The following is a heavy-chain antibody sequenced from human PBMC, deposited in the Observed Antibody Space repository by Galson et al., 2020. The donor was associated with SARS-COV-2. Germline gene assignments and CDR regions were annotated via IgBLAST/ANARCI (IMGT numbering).Heavy chain of an antibody. J-gene: IGHJ4*02. CDR1: GFTFSSYS. CDR3: ASVGHYDSSGYYRRQGHFDY. D-gene: IGHD3-22*01. Sequence: QAGGSLRLSCAASGFTFSSYSMNWVRQAPGKGLEWVSYISSSSSTIYYADSVKGRFTISRDNAKNSLYLQMNSLRAEDTAVYYCASVGHYDSSGYYRRQGHFDYWGQGTLVTVSS. CDR2: ISSSSSTI. V-gene: IGHV3-48*04.